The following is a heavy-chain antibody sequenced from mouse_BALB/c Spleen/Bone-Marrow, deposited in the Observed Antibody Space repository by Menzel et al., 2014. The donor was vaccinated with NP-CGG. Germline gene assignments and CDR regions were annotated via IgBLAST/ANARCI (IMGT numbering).Heavy chain of an antibody. CDR2: IDLYNGGT. D-gene: IGHD2-3*01. CDR3: ARLGDGYYDALDY. CDR1: GYAFTNYN. J-gene: IGHJ4*01. V-gene: IGHV1S135*01. Sequence: EVKLQESGPELVKPGASVKVSCKASGYAFTNYNIYWVKQRHGKSLEWIGYIDLYNGGTSYNQKFRGKATLTADKSSSTAYMQLNSLTSEDSAVYYCARLGDGYYDALDYWGQGTSVTVSS.